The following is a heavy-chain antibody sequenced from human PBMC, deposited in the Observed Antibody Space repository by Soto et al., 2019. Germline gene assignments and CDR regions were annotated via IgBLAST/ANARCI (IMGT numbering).Heavy chain of an antibody. J-gene: IGHJ4*02. V-gene: IGHV6-1*01. Sequence: TQTLSLTCVISVDSVSSNRAAWNWIRQSPSRGLEWLGRTYHRPKWYNDYAISVKSRITINADTSKNQFSLQLNSVTPEYTADYYCASGETGPDYCGQPTLVTVYS. CDR3: ASGETGPDY. CDR1: VDSVSSNRAA. CDR2: TYHRPKWYN.